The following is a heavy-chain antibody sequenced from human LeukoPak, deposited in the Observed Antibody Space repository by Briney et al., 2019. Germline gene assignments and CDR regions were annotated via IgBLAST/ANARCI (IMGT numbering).Heavy chain of an antibody. CDR3: ARENGPYYDFWSGYFSWFDP. V-gene: IGHV1-18*01. D-gene: IGHD3-3*01. CDR1: GYTFTSYG. J-gene: IGHJ5*02. CDR2: ISAYNGNT. Sequence: ASVKVSCKASGYTFTSYGISWVRQAPGQGLEWMGWISAYNGNTNYAQKLQGRVTMTTDTSTSTAYMELSSLRSEDTAVYYCARENGPYYDFWSGYFSWFDPWGQGTLVTVSS.